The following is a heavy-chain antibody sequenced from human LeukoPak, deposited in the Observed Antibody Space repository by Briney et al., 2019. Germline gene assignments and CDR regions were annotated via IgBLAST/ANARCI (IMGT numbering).Heavy chain of an antibody. CDR1: VGSISTYY. D-gene: IGHD6-13*01. J-gene: IGHJ4*02. V-gene: IGHV4-59*01. Sequence: SETLSLTCSVSVGSISTYYWSWIRQPPGKGLEWIGYNYNRGTTNYNPSLKSRVTISVDRSKNQFSLSLTSVTAADTAVYYCARERASAGPHFEHWGRGILVTVSS. CDR2: NYNRGTT. CDR3: ARERASAGPHFEH.